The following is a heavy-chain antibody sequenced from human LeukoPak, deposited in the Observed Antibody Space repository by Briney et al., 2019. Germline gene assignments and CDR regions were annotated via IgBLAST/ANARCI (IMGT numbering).Heavy chain of an antibody. J-gene: IGHJ4*02. Sequence: ASVKVSCKASGYTFTSYYMHWVRQAPGQGLEWIGIINPSGGSTSYAQKFQGRVTMARDTSTSTVYMELSSLRSEDTAVYYCVIEGYSSGWYYFDYWGQGTLVTVSS. CDR1: GYTFTSYY. CDR3: VIEGYSSGWYYFDY. D-gene: IGHD6-19*01. CDR2: INPSGGST. V-gene: IGHV1-46*01.